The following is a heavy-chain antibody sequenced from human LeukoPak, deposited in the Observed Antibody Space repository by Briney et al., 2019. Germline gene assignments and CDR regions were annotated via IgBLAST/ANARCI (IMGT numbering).Heavy chain of an antibody. Sequence: GASVKVSCKASRYTLTNYAINWVRQAPGQGLEWMGWINTNTGNPTYAQGFTGRFVFSLDTSVSTAYLQISSLKAEDTAVYYCARAHNFYGSGSYVTIDYWGQGTLVTVSS. CDR1: RYTLTNYA. CDR2: INTNTGNP. D-gene: IGHD3-10*01. V-gene: IGHV7-4-1*02. J-gene: IGHJ4*02. CDR3: ARAHNFYGSGSYVTIDY.